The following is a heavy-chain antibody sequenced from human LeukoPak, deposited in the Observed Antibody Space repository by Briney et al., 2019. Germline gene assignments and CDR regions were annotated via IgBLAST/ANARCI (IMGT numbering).Heavy chain of an antibody. CDR2: ISYDGSNK. V-gene: IGHV3-30*18. D-gene: IGHD3-3*01. CDR3: AKRLEPSAYYDFWSGYYFDY. J-gene: IGHJ4*02. CDR1: GFTFSSYG. Sequence: PGRSLRLSCAASGFTFSSYGMHWVRQAPGKGLEWVAVISYDGSNKYYADSVKGRFTISRDNSKSTLYLQMNSLRAEDTAVYYCAKRLEPSAYYDFWSGYYFDYWGQGTLVTVSS.